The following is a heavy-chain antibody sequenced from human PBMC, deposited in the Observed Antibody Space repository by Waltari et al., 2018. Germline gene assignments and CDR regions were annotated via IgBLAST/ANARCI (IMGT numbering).Heavy chain of an antibody. CDR2: IYSSGST. J-gene: IGHJ4*02. D-gene: IGHD4-17*01. V-gene: IGHV4-30-4*08. Sequence: QVQLQESGPGLVKPSQTLSLTCTVSGGSISSGDYYWSWISQPPGKGLEWLGYIYSSGSTYYNPSLTSRVTISVDTSKNQFSLKLSSVTAADTAVYYCATVTTAFDYWGQGTLVTVSS. CDR1: GGSISSGDYY. CDR3: ATVTTAFDY.